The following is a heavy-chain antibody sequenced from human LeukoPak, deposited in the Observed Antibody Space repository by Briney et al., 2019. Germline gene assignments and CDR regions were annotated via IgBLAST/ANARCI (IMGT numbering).Heavy chain of an antibody. J-gene: IGHJ6*03. CDR2: LYSGGNT. CDR1: GFTVSSSY. D-gene: IGHD2-21*02. Sequence: GGSLRLSCAASGFTVSSSYMNWVRQAPGKGLEWVSTLYSGGNTYYADSVKGRFTISTDNSKNTLYLQMNSLRVEDTAVYYCARDSGDGDYTPDMDVWGKGTTVTVSS. V-gene: IGHV3-53*01. CDR3: ARDSGDGDYTPDMDV.